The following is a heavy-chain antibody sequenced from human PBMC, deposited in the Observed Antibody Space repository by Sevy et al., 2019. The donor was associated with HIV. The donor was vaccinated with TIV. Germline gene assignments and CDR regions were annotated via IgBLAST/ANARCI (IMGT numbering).Heavy chain of an antibody. CDR1: GGSVSSGSYY. D-gene: IGHD4-17*01. J-gene: IGHJ6*02. CDR3: ARDIGGDYDHYYYYGMDV. Sequence: SETLSLTCTVSGGSVSSGSYYWSWIRQPPGKGLEWIGYIYYSGSTNYNPSLKSRVTISVDTSKNQFSLKLSSVTAADTTVYYCARDIGGDYDHYYYYGMDVWAKGPRSPSP. CDR2: IYYSGST. V-gene: IGHV4-61*01.